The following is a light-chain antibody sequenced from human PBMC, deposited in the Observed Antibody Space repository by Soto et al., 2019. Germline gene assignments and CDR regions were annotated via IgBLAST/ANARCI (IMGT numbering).Light chain of an antibody. J-gene: IGKJ4*01. CDR1: QRISSY. V-gene: IGKV1-39*01. Sequence: DIQMTQSPSSLSASIGETVTITCRASQRISSYLNWYQQKSGKAPKLLIHVASNLESGVPSRFSGSESGTDFTLTISNLQPEDFATYYCQQSYSSPFNFGGGTKVDIK. CDR3: QQSYSSPFN. CDR2: VAS.